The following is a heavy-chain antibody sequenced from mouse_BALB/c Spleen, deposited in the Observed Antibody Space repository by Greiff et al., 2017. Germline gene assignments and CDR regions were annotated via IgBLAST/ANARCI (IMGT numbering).Heavy chain of an antibody. V-gene: IGHV3-2*02. Sequence: ESGPGLVKPSQSLSLTCTVTGYSITSDYAWNWIRQFPGNKLEWMGYISYSGSTSYNPSLKSRISITRDTSKNQFFLQLNSVTTEDTATYYCATPDSSGTWFAYWGQGTLVTVSA. D-gene: IGHD3-2*01. CDR2: ISYSGST. CDR1: GYSITSDYA. J-gene: IGHJ3*01. CDR3: ATPDSSGTWFAY.